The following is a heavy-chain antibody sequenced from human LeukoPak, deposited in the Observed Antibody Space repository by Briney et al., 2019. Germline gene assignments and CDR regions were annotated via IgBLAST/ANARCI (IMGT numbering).Heavy chain of an antibody. D-gene: IGHD3-3*01. CDR1: GFTFSSYA. Sequence: PGGSLRLSCAASGFTFSSYAMSWVRQAPGKGPEWVSAISGSGGSTYYADSVKGRFTISRDNSKNTLYLQMNSLRAEDTAVYYCAKDSNYDFWSGPGWGQGTLVTVSS. J-gene: IGHJ4*02. CDR2: ISGSGGST. CDR3: AKDSNYDFWSGPG. V-gene: IGHV3-23*01.